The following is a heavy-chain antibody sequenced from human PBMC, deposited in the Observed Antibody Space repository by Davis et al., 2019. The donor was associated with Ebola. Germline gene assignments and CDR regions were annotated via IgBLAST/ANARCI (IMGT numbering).Heavy chain of an antibody. CDR3: ARDIGLELRRPYHYGLDV. CDR2: INTNTGNP. V-gene: IGHV7-4-1*02. D-gene: IGHD1-26*01. Sequence: AASVKVSCKASGYTFTSYAMNWVRQAPGQGLEWMGWINTNTGNPTYAQGFTGRFVFSLDTSVSTAYLQISSLKAEDTAVYYCARDIGLELRRPYHYGLDVWGTGTTVTVSS. J-gene: IGHJ6*04. CDR1: GYTFTSYA.